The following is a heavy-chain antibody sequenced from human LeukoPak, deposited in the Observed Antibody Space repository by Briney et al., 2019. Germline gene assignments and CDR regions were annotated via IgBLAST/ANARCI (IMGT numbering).Heavy chain of an antibody. V-gene: IGHV1-2*02. CDR1: GYTFTSYY. CDR2: INPNSGAT. CDR3: ARGGKIMITMVRGALASTDGFDI. J-gene: IGHJ3*02. Sequence: ASAKVSCKASGYTFTSYYMHWVRQAPGQGLEWMGCINPNSGATKYAQKIQGRVTMTRDTSISTAHMELSRLRSDDTAVYFCARGGKIMITMVRGALASTDGFDIWGQGTLVTVSS. D-gene: IGHD3-10*01.